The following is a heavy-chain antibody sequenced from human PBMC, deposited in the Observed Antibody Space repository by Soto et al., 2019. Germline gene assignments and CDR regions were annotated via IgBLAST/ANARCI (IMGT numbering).Heavy chain of an antibody. CDR3: AIQGGRLVVWNFDF. D-gene: IGHD2-15*01. Sequence: QVQLVESGGGVVQPGESMRLSCAASGFTFSTDAMDWVRQTPVKGLEWVAAISADGTYKNHVDSVKGRLTTSRDNSKNTLYLQMNSVRPKDTAVYYCAIQGGRLVVWNFDFWGQGSLVSVSS. CDR1: GFTFSTDA. J-gene: IGHJ4*02. CDR2: ISADGTYK. V-gene: IGHV3-30*03.